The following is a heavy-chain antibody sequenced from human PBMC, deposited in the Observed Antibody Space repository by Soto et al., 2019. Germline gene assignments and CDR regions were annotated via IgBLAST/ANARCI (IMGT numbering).Heavy chain of an antibody. CDR2: ISYDGSNK. Sequence: GGSLILSCAASGFTFSSYGMHWVRQAPGKGLEWVAVISYDGSNKYYADSVKGRFTISRDNSKNTLYLQMNSLRAEDTAVYYCANDYYSSGYFPLEFDYWGQGTLVTVSS. V-gene: IGHV3-30*18. D-gene: IGHD3-22*01. J-gene: IGHJ4*02. CDR3: ANDYYSSGYFPLEFDY. CDR1: GFTFSSYG.